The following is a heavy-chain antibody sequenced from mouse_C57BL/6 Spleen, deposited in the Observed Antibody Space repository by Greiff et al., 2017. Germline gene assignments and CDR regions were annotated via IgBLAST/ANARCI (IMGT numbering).Heavy chain of an antibody. V-gene: IGHV5-4*01. CDR1: GFTFSSYA. J-gene: IGHJ3*01. Sequence: EVQGVESGGGLVKPGGSLKLSCAASGFTFSSYAMSWVRQTPEKRLEWVATISDGGSYTYYPDNVKGRFTISRDNAKNNLYLQMSHLKSEDTAMYYCATWEFAYWGQGTLVTVSA. CDR3: ATWEFAY. CDR2: ISDGGSYT. D-gene: IGHD4-1*01.